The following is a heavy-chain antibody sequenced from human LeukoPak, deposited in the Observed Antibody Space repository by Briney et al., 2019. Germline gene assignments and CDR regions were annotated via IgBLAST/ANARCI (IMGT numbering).Heavy chain of an antibody. D-gene: IGHD2-21*01. CDR2: IYHSGST. J-gene: IGHJ5*02. CDR1: GGSISSNNW. V-gene: IGHV4-4*02. CDR3: ARHFSIVVVNYNWFDP. Sequence: SETLSLTCAVSGGSISSNNWWWSWVRQPPGKGLEWIGEIYHSGSTNYNPSLKSRVTISVDKSKNQFSLKLSSVTAADTAVYYCARHFSIVVVNYNWFDPWGQGTLVTVSS.